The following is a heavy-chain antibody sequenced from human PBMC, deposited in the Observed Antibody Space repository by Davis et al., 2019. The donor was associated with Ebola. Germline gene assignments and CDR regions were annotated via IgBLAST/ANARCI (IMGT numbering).Heavy chain of an antibody. CDR3: AREEIVVVVAATSGYYYYGMDV. D-gene: IGHD2-15*01. CDR2: INPNSGGT. J-gene: IGHJ6*04. CDR1: GYTFTGYY. V-gene: IGHV1-2*06. Sequence: AASVKVSCKASGYTFTGYYMHWVRQAPGQGLEWMGRINPNSGGTNYAQKFQGRVTMTRDTSINTAYMELSRLRSEDTAVYYCAREEIVVVVAATSGYYYYGMDVWGKGTTVTVSS.